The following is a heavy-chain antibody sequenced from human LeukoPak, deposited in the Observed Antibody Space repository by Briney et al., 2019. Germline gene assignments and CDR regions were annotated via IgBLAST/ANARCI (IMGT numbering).Heavy chain of an antibody. CDR1: GGTFSSYA. D-gene: IGHD2-2*01. CDR3: ATESGEYCSSTSCYGYYYYGMDV. Sequence: SVKVSCKASGGTFSSYAISWVRQAPGQGLEWMGRIIPILGIANYAQKFQGRVTFTADKSTSTAYMVLSSLRSEDTAVYYCATESGEYCSSTSCYGYYYYGMDVWGQGTTVTVSS. V-gene: IGHV1-69*04. CDR2: IIPILGIA. J-gene: IGHJ6*02.